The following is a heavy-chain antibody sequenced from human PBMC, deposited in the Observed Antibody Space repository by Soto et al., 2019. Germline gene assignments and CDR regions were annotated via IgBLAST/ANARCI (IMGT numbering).Heavy chain of an antibody. CDR1: GGTFSSYT. V-gene: IGHV1-69*02. CDR3: NQLRLGELSTQNPHYYGMDV. CDR2: IIPILGIA. D-gene: IGHD3-16*02. Sequence: QVQLVQSGAEVKKPGSSVKVSCKASGGTFSSYTISWVRQAPGQGLEWMGRIIPILGIANYAQKFQGRVTITADKSTSTAYMELSRLRSEDTAVYYCNQLRLGELSTQNPHYYGMDVWGQGTTVTVSS. J-gene: IGHJ6*02.